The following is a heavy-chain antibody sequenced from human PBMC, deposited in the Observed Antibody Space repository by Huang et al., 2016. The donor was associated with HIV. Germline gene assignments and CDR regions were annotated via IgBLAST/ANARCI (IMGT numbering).Heavy chain of an antibody. V-gene: IGHV4-34*02. J-gene: IGHJ6*03. Sequence: QVRLEQWGEGVVKPSDTLSLTCAVYGASFTTYFWSWIRQSPGKGLQWIGEIKPGGPSNYNPVFQSLVIMSVDTPKNQFSLSLRDMTAADAAIYYCARLPTPSYYDTWSLSPVEEDFFYFNMDLWGRGTPVIVSS. CDR2: IKPGGPS. D-gene: IGHD3-3*01. CDR3: ARLPTPSYYDTWSLSPVEEDFFYFNMDL. CDR1: GASFTTYF.